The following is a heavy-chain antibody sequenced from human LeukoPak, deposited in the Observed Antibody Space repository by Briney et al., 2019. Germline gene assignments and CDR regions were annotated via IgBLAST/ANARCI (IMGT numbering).Heavy chain of an antibody. J-gene: IGHJ4*02. CDR2: ISASGNT. CDR1: GASIPSSYY. Sequence: SETLSLTCAVSGASIPSSYYWSWIRQPPGKGLECIGYISASGNTNYNPSLKSRVTISVDTSKSQFSLNLSSVTAADTAIYYCARLTGGGSYWGYFDYWGQGNLVTVSS. V-gene: IGHV4-4*09. CDR3: ARLTGGGSYWGYFDY. D-gene: IGHD1-26*01.